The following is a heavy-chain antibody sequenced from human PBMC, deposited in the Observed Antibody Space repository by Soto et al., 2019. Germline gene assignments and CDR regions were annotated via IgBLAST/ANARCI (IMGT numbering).Heavy chain of an antibody. CDR1: GFSLSSSGVG. J-gene: IGHJ4*02. CDR3: AHRDCGGGSCPFDY. D-gene: IGHD2-15*01. CDR2: IYWDDDK. V-gene: IGHV2-5*02. Sequence: QITLKESGPTLVKPTQTLTLTCTFSGFSLSSSGVGVGWIRQPPGKALEWLALIYWDDDKRYSPSLKTRLTVTTDTSNNQVVFTMTDMAPVDTATYFCAHRDCGGGSCPFDYWGQGTLVTVYS.